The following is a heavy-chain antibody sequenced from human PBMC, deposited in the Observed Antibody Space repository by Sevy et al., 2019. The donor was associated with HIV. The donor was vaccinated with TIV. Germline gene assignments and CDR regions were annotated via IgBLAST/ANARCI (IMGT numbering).Heavy chain of an antibody. V-gene: IGHV4-39*01. CDR2: IYYSGST. Sequence: SETLSLTCTVSGGSISSSSYYWGWIRQPPGNGLEWIGSIYYSGSTYYNPSLKSRVTISVDTSKNQFSLKLSSVTAADTAVYYCARLDFWSGYPYFDYWGQGTLVTVSS. J-gene: IGHJ4*02. CDR1: GGSISSSSYY. D-gene: IGHD3-3*01. CDR3: ARLDFWSGYPYFDY.